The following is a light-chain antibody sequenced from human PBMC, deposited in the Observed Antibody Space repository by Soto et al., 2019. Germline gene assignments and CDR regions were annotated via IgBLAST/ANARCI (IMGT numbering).Light chain of an antibody. CDR3: FSYAGSYTVV. CDR1: SSDVGGYTY. CDR2: DVN. Sequence: QSALTQPRSVSGSPGQSVTISCTGTSSDVGGYTYVSWYQQHPGKAPKLMIYDVNKRPSGVPDRFSGSKSGNTASLTISGLQADDEAHYYCFSYAGSYTVVVGGGTKVTVL. J-gene: IGLJ2*01. V-gene: IGLV2-11*01.